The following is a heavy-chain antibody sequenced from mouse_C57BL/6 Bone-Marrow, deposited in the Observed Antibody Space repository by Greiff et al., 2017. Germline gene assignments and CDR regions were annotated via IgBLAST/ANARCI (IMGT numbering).Heavy chain of an antibody. CDR3: ARRDVRGDYYAMDY. J-gene: IGHJ4*01. Sequence: QVQLQQPGAELVRPGSSVKLSCKASGYTFTSYWMDWVKQRPGQGLEWIGNIYPSDSETHYNQKFKDKATLTVDKSSSTASMQLSSLTSEDSAVYYCARRDVRGDYYAMDYWGQGTSVTVSS. V-gene: IGHV1-61*01. CDR2: IYPSDSET. CDR1: GYTFTSYW.